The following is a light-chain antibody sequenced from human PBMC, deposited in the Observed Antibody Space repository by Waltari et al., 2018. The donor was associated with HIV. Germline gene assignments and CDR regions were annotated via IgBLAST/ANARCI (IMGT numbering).Light chain of an antibody. CDR3: GTWDSRLSAVV. V-gene: IGLV1-51*01. Sequence: QSVSTQPPSVSAAPGQNVTIPCSGSRPNTPINQVSWYPQLPGTAPKLLIFDNAKRPSGIPDRFSGSRSGTSATLGITGLQTRDEADYHCGTWDSRLSAVVFGGGTKLTVL. CDR2: DNA. CDR1: RPNTPINQ. J-gene: IGLJ3*02.